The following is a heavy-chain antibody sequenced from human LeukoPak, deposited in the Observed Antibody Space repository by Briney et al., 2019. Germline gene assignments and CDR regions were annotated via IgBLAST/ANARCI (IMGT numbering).Heavy chain of an antibody. Sequence: SETLSLTCAVYGGSFSGYYWSWIRQPPGKGLEWIGEINHSGSTNYNPSLKSRVTISVDTSKNRFSLKLSSVTAADTAVYYCARGLYYYYYYMDVWGKGTTVTVSS. CDR3: ARGLYYYYYYMDV. CDR1: GGSFSGYY. CDR2: INHSGST. V-gene: IGHV4-34*01. J-gene: IGHJ6*03.